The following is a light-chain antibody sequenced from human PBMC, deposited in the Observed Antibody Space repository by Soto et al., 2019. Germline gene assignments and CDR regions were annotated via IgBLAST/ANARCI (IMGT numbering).Light chain of an antibody. CDR3: SSHTSSSTVV. V-gene: IGLV2-14*03. J-gene: IGLJ2*01. CDR1: SSDVGGYNS. CDR2: DVS. Sequence: QSALTQPASVSGSPGQSITISCTGTSSDVGGYNSVSWYQHHPGKAPKLMIYDVSNRPSGVSNRFSGSKSVNTASLTISGLQAEDEAYYSCSSHTSSSTVVFGGGTKLTVL.